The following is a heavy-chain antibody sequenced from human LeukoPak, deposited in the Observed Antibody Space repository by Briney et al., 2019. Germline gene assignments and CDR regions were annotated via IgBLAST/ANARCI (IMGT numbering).Heavy chain of an antibody. CDR1: GGTFSSYA. V-gene: IGHV7-4-1*01. CDR3: ARATSIFGVVSDFDY. CDR2: INPTTGNP. Sequence: ASVKVSCKASGGTFSSYAISWVRQAPGQGLEWMGWINPTTGNPTYAQGFTGRFVFSLDTSVSTAYLQIGSLKAEDTAVYYCARATSIFGVVSDFDYWGQGTLVTVSS. J-gene: IGHJ4*02. D-gene: IGHD3-3*01.